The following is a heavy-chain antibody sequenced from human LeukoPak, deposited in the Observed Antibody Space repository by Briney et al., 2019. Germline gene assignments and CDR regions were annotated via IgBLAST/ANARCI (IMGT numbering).Heavy chain of an antibody. D-gene: IGHD3-3*01. Sequence: SETLSLTCAVYGGPFSGYYWSWIRQPPGKGLEWIGEINHSGSTNYNPSLKSRVTISVDTSKNQFSLKLSSVTAADTAVYYCARSARGGYDFWSGFYYYYGMDVWGQGTTVTVSS. CDR1: GGPFSGYY. V-gene: IGHV4-34*01. CDR2: INHSGST. J-gene: IGHJ6*02. CDR3: ARSARGGYDFWSGFYYYYGMDV.